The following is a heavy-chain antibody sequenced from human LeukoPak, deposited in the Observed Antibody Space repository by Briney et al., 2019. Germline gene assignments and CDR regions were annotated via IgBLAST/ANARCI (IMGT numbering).Heavy chain of an antibody. J-gene: IGHJ3*02. Sequence: PGGSLRLSCAASGSTFSDYYMSWIRQAPGKGLEWVSYISSSGSTIYYADSVKGRFTISRDNAKNSLYLQMNSLRAEDTAVYYCARDRDVGATSAVDAFDIWGQGTMVTVSS. CDR1: GSTFSDYY. CDR3: ARDRDVGATSAVDAFDI. D-gene: IGHD1-26*01. V-gene: IGHV3-11*04. CDR2: ISSSGSTI.